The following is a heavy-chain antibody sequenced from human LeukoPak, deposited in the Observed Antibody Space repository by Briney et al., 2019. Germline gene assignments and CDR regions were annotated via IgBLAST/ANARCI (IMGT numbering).Heavy chain of an antibody. CDR3: ARISFGDLFLDS. CDR1: GFSFSTYW. D-gene: IGHD3-10*01. J-gene: IGHJ4*02. CDR2: INQAGSEK. V-gene: IGHV3-7*05. Sequence: GGSLRLSCAASGFSFSTYWMTWVRQAPGKGLEWVANINQAGSEKYSVDSVKGRFAISRDNAKNSLYLQMNSLRADDTAVYFCARISFGDLFLDSWGEGTLVTVSS.